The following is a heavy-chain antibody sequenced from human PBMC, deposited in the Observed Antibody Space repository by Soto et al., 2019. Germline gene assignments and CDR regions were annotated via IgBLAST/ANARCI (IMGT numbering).Heavy chain of an antibody. Sequence: GGSLSPSCAASGFTFSHYYTDWIRQAPGKGLEWVSAISSSGTTIYYADSVKGRFTISRDNAQHSLHLQMTSLRAEETAVYYCAIDLRYCTITCCFPHHAILKSYFFDYWGHGTLVTVSS. V-gene: IGHV3-11*01. CDR2: ISSSGTTI. D-gene: IGHD2-2*01. CDR1: GFTFSHYY. J-gene: IGHJ4*01. CDR3: AIDLRYCTITCCFPHHAILKSYFFDY.